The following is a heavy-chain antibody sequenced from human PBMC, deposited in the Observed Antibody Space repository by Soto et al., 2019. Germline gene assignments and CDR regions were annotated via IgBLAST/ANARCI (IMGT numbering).Heavy chain of an antibody. CDR2: TSYSGNT. J-gene: IGHJ4*02. CDR1: GGSVSTYY. Sequence: QVQLQESGPGLLKPSETLSLTCTISGGSVSTYYWSWIRQPPGKELEWIGLTSYSGNTNYNPSLKSRVAMAVDTSKNQFSVTLSSVTAADTAVYHCARDGVGPSDHWGQGTLVTVSS. V-gene: IGHV4-59*02. D-gene: IGHD3-3*01. CDR3: ARDGVGPSDH.